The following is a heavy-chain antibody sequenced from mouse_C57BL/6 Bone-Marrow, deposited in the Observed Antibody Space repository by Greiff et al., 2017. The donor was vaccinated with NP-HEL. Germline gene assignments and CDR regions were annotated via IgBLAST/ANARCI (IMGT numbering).Heavy chain of an antibody. CDR2: IDPSDSYT. J-gene: IGHJ3*01. CDR1: GYTFTSYW. Sequence: QVQLQQPGAELVRPGTSVKLSCKASGYTFTSYWMHWVKQRPGQGLEWIGVIDPSDSYTNYNQKFKGKATLTVDISSSTAYMQLSSLTSEDSAVYYCARPLSAYWGQGTLVTVSA. V-gene: IGHV1-59*01. CDR3: ARPLSAY.